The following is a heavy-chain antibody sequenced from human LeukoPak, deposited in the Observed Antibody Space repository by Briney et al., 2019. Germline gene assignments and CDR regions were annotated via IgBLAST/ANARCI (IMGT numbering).Heavy chain of an antibody. CDR3: ARGRMVYAIYPQYYYGMDV. Sequence: ASVTVSCTASGYTFTGYYMHWVRQAPGQGLEWMGWINPNSGGTNYPQKFQGWVTMTRDTYISTAYMELSRLRSDDTAVYYCARGRMVYAIYPQYYYGMDVWGQGTTVTVSS. J-gene: IGHJ6*02. CDR2: INPNSGGT. D-gene: IGHD2-8*01. V-gene: IGHV1-2*04. CDR1: GYTFTGYY.